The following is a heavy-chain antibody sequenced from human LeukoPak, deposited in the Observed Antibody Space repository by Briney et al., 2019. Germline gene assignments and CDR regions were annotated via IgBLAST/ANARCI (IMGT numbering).Heavy chain of an antibody. CDR2: IYHSGST. Sequence: SETLSLTCAVSGYSISSGYYWGWIRQPPGKGLEWIGSIYHSGSTYYNPSLKSRVTISVDTSKNQFSLKLSSVTAADTAVYYCARASYSSSWEGEFDYWGQGTLVTVSS. CDR1: GYSISSGYY. J-gene: IGHJ4*02. V-gene: IGHV4-38-2*01. CDR3: ARASYSSSWEGEFDY. D-gene: IGHD6-13*01.